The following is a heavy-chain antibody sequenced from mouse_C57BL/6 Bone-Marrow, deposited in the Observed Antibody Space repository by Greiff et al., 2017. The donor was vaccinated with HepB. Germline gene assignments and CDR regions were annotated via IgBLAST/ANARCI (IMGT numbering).Heavy chain of an antibody. D-gene: IGHD1-1*01. CDR1: GYTFTSYW. CDR3: ARLIYYYGSRTKDY. CDR2: IYPGSGST. J-gene: IGHJ4*01. Sequence: QVQLQHPGAELVKPGASVKMSCKASGYTFTSYWITWVKQRPGQGLEWIGDIYPGSGSTNYNEKFKSKATLTVDTSSSTAYMQLSSLTSEDSAVYYCARLIYYYGSRTKDYWGQGTSVTVSS. V-gene: IGHV1-55*01.